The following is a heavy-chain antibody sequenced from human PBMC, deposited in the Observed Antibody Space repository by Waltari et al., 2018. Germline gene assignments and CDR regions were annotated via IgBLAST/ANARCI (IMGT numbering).Heavy chain of an antibody. CDR3: ATSGMDLSGVTINWFDP. V-gene: IGHV1-69-2*01. CDR2: VDPADGKT. J-gene: IGHJ5*02. CDR1: GYIFRHSY. D-gene: IGHD3-9*01. Sequence: EVQLVPSGAAAKKPGATAHITSKASGYIFRHSYMHWLRQVPGKGLEWMGRVDPADGKTIYADKFQGRIIITTNRPTRTVFMEVTSLTSDDAAVYYCATSGMDLSGVTINWFDPWGQGTLLTVSS.